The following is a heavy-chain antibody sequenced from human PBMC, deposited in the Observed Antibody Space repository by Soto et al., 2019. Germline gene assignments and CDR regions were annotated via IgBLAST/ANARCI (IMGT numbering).Heavy chain of an antibody. V-gene: IGHV1-69*13. CDR2: IIPIFGTA. CDR3: ARDSFGDSSGYPIYYYYGMDV. J-gene: IGHJ6*02. Sequence: GASVKVSCKASGGTFSSYAISWVRQAPGQGLEWMGGIIPIFGTANYAQKFQGRVTITADESTSTAYMELSSLRSEDTAVYYCARDSFGDSSGYPIYYYYGMDVWGQGTTVTVSS. D-gene: IGHD3-22*01. CDR1: GGTFSSYA.